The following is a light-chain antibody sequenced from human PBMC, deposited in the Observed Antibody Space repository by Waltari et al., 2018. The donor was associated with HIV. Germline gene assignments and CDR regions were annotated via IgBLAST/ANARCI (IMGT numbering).Light chain of an antibody. CDR3: ASYGGTNDLV. J-gene: IGLJ3*02. V-gene: IGLV2-8*01. CDR2: EVT. Sequence: QSALTQPPSASGSPGQSVAISCPGTSSDIGGYNYVSWYQKHPGKAPKLMIFEVTKRPSGVPDRFSGSKSGNTASLTVSGLQAEDEADYYCASYGGTNDLVFGGGTKLTVL. CDR1: SSDIGGYNY.